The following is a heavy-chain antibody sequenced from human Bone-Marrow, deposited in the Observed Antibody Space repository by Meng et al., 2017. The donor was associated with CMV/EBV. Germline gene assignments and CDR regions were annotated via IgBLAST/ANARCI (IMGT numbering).Heavy chain of an antibody. CDR3: ARDQPISSSPYGMDV. Sequence: SETLSLTCTVSGGSISSSSYYWGWIRQPPGKGLEWIGSIYYSGSTYYNPSLKSRVTISVDTSKNQFSLKLSSVTAADTAVYYCARDQPISSSPYGMDVWGQRTTVAASS. D-gene: IGHD6-6*01. V-gene: IGHV4-39*07. CDR1: GGSISSSSYY. CDR2: IYYSGST. J-gene: IGHJ6*02.